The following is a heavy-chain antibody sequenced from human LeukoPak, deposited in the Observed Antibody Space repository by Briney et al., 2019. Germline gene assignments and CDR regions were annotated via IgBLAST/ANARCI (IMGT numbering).Heavy chain of an antibody. D-gene: IGHD3-22*01. V-gene: IGHV4-31*03. CDR3: ARAARQGFTMIVVPFFYSDL. J-gene: IGHJ2*01. CDR2: INHSGST. CDR1: GGSISSGASD. Sequence: SETLSLTCTVSGGSISSGASDWGWIRQHPKRGLEWVGYINHSGSTYYNPSLGSRVTMSVDTSKNQFSLKLSSVTAADSAVYYCARAARQGFTMIVVPFFYSDLWGRGTLVTVSS.